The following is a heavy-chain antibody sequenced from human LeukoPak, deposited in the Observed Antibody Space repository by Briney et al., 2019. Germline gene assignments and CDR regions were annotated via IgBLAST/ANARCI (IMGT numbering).Heavy chain of an antibody. V-gene: IGHV4-4*07. Sequence: SETLSLTCTVSGRSISNYYWTWIRQPAGKGLEWIGRIYTSGGTNYNPSLKSRVTMSVDTSKNQFSLKLSSVTAADTAVYYCARVNYYYYYMDVWGKGTTVTISS. CDR3: ARVNYYYYYMDV. CDR1: GRSISNYY. CDR2: IYTSGGT. J-gene: IGHJ6*03.